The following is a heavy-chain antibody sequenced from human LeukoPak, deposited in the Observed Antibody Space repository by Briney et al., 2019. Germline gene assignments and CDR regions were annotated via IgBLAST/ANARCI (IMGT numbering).Heavy chain of an antibody. Sequence: SETLSLTCTVSGGSISTYFWTWIRQPPGKGLELIGFIYYSGSTNYNPSLESRVTISVDTSKNQFSLKVTSVTAADTAVYYCARRGFSSGFYYFDYWGQGTLVTVSS. CDR2: IYYSGST. CDR1: GGSISTYF. J-gene: IGHJ4*02. V-gene: IGHV4-59*08. D-gene: IGHD6-19*01. CDR3: ARRGFSSGFYYFDY.